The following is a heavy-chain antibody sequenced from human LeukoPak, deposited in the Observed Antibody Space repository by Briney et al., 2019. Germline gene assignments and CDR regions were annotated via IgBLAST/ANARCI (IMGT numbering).Heavy chain of an antibody. CDR1: GFTFSSYG. CDR3: ASGKQLVLN. CDR2: ISSSSSYI. Sequence: GGSLRLSCAASGFTFSSYGMNWVRQAPGKGLEWVSSISSSSSYIYYADSVEGRFTISRDNAKNSLYLQMNSLRAEDTAVYYCASGKQLVLNWGQGTLVTVSS. V-gene: IGHV3-21*01. J-gene: IGHJ4*02. D-gene: IGHD6-13*01.